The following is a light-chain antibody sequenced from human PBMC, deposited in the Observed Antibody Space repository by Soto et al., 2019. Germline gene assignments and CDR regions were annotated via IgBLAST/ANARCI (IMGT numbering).Light chain of an antibody. V-gene: IGLV3-21*02. CDR1: NIGSYS. CDR3: QVWHSNGDHKYV. Sequence: SYELTQPPSVSVAPGQTARITCGGINIGSYSVHWYQQKPGQAPVLVVYDESDRPSGIPERFSGSKSGNTATLTISRVEVADEADYYCQVWHSNGDHKYVFGTGTKVTVL. CDR2: DES. J-gene: IGLJ1*01.